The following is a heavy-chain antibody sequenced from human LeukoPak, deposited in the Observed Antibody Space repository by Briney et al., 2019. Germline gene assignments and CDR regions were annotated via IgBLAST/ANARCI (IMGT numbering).Heavy chain of an antibody. CDR3: ARDIVVPDAYGMDV. CDR1: GFTFNRYG. CDR2: IWYDGGNK. D-gene: IGHD2-2*01. J-gene: IGHJ6*02. Sequence: GRSLRLSCAASGFTFNRYGMHWVRQAPGKGLEWVTVIWYDGGNKYYADSVKGRFTISRDNSKNTLYLQMNSLRAEDTAVYYCARDIVVPDAYGMDVWGQGTTVTVSS. V-gene: IGHV3-33*01.